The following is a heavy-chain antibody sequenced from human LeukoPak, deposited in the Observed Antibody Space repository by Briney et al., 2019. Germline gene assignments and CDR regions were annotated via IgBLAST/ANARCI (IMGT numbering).Heavy chain of an antibody. D-gene: IGHD5-24*01. CDR1: GFTFSNYA. Sequence: GGSLRLSCAASGFTFSNYAMSWVRQAPGKGLEWVANIKQDGGEKYYVDSVKGRFTISRDNAKNSLYLQMNSLRPEDTAVYYCAGRGDGNLYYFDHWGQGTLVTASS. CDR2: IKQDGGEK. V-gene: IGHV3-7*04. CDR3: AGRGDGNLYYFDH. J-gene: IGHJ4*02.